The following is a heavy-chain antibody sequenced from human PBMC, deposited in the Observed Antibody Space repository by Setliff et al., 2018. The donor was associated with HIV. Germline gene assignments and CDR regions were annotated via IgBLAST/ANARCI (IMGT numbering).Heavy chain of an antibody. CDR3: ARHDVVRGSSVLAY. CDR1: GFTFSNYG. V-gene: IGHV3-30*02. D-gene: IGHD3-10*01. Sequence: GGSLRLSCAAFGFTFSNYGMHWVRQAPGKGLEWVAFLRFDGSNKSYGDSVKGRFTISRDNSKNTLYVQMNSLRAEDTAVYYCARHDVVRGSSVLAYWGQGTLVTVSS. J-gene: IGHJ4*02. CDR2: LRFDGSNK.